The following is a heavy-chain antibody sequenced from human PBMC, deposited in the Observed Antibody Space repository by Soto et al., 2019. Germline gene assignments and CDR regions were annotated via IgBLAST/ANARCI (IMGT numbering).Heavy chain of an antibody. CDR1: GYSFTSYW. CDR2: IYPGDSDT. D-gene: IGHD5-12*01. Sequence: GESLKISCKGSGYSFTSYWIGWVRQMPGKGLEWMGIIYPGDSDTRYSPSFQGQVTISADKSISTAYLQWSSLKASDTAMYYCARHAHGYSGYDFPNWFDPWGQGTLVTVSS. CDR3: ARHAHGYSGYDFPNWFDP. V-gene: IGHV5-51*01. J-gene: IGHJ5*02.